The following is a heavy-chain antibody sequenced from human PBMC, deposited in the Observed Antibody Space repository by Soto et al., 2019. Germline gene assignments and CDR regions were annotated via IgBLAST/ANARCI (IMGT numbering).Heavy chain of an antibody. Sequence: SETLSLTCTVSGGSISSSSYYWGWIRQPPGKGLEWIGSIYYSGSTYYNPSLKSRVTISVDTSKNQFSLKLSSVTAADTAVYYCAERYRYWYFDLWGRGTLVTVS. V-gene: IGHV4-39*01. J-gene: IGHJ2*01. CDR1: GGSISSSSYY. CDR2: IYYSGST. CDR3: AERYRYWYFDL. D-gene: IGHD1-1*01.